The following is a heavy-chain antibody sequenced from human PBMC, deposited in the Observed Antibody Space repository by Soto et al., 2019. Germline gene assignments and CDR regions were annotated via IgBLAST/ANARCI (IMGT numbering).Heavy chain of an antibody. J-gene: IGHJ4*02. Sequence: SETLSLTCTVSGGSISGFYWGWIRQPPGKGLEWVGYINYSGNTKYNPSLKSRVTISVDTSKNQFSLKLSSVTAADTAVYYCARLSGYDRELDYWGQGTLVTVSS. CDR1: GGSISGFY. V-gene: IGHV4-59*08. CDR2: INYSGNT. CDR3: ARLSGYDRELDY. D-gene: IGHD5-12*01.